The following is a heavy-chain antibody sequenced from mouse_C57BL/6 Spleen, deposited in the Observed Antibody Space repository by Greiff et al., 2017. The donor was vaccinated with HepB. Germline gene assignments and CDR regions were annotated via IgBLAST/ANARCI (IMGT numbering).Heavy chain of an antibody. V-gene: IGHV5-17*01. D-gene: IGHD1-1*01. CDR3: ARRDYGSSLWFAY. CDR2: ISSGSSTI. CDR1: GFTFSDYG. J-gene: IGHJ3*01. Sequence: DVMLVESGGGLVKPGGSLKLSCAASGFTFSDYGMHWVRQAPEKGLEWVAYISSGSSTIYYADTVKGRFTISRDNAKNTLFLQMTSLRSEDTAMYYCARRDYGSSLWFAYWGQGTLVTVSA.